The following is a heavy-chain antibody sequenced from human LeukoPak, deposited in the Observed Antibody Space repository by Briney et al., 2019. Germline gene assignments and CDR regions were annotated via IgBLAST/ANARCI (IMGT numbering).Heavy chain of an antibody. CDR3: ASKYYYDSSAYYIFDY. CDR2: IYYSGST. CDR1: GGSISSGGYY. V-gene: IGHV4-31*03. J-gene: IGHJ4*02. Sequence: SQTLSLTCSVSGGSISSGGYYWNWIRQHPGRGLEWIGYIYYSGSTYYNPSLKSRLTISVDTSKNQFSLKLSSVTAADTAVYFCASKYYYDSSAYYIFDYWGQGTLVTVSS. D-gene: IGHD3-22*01.